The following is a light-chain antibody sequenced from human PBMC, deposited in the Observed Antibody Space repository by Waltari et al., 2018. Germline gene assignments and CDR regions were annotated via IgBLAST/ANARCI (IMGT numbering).Light chain of an antibody. J-gene: IGLJ2*01. CDR1: SSDVGGYNY. Sequence: QSALTQPASVSGSPGPSIPLSCTGPSSDVGGYNYVPRHQQHPGKAPKLVIYDVSNRPSGVSNRFSGSKSGNTASLTISGLQAEDEADYYCSSYTSSSTLEVFGGGTKLTVL. CDR3: SSYTSSSTLEV. CDR2: DVS. V-gene: IGLV2-14*03.